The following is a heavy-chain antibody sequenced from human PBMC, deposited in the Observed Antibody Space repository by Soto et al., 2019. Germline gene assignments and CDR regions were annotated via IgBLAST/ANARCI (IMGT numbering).Heavy chain of an antibody. CDR2: VSSDGTNK. D-gene: IGHD6-19*01. J-gene: IGHJ4*02. V-gene: IGHV3-30*12. CDR3: ARDPDGGQWLFNY. CDR1: GFTFTTYT. Sequence: GGSLRLSCAASGFTFTTYTMNWVRQAPGQGLEWVAMVSSDGTNKNYADSVKGRFTVSRDNSKNTLWLQMDSLRAEDTAVYYCARDPDGGQWLFNYWGQGSLVTVSS.